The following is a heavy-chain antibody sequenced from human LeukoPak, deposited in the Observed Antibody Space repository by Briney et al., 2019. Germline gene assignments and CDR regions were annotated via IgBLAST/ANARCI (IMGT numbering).Heavy chain of an antibody. D-gene: IGHD6-13*01. V-gene: IGHV4-39*07. Sequence: NPPESPSLTCTVSGGSISSSSYYWGWIRQPPGKGLEWIGSIYYSGSTYYNPSLKSRVTISVDTSKNQFSLKLSSVTAADTAAYYCARALAAAGEGLAFDIWGQGTMVTVSS. J-gene: IGHJ3*02. CDR3: ARALAAAGEGLAFDI. CDR1: GGSISSSSYY. CDR2: IYYSGST.